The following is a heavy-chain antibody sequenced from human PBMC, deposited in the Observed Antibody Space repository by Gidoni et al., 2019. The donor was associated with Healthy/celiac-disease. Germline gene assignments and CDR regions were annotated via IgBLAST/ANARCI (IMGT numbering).Heavy chain of an antibody. CDR1: GYTFTSYY. V-gene: IGHV1-46*01. D-gene: IGHD6-13*01. Sequence: QVQLVQSGAEVKKPGASVKVSCKPSGYTFTSYYMHWVRQAPGQGLEWMGISKPSGGSTSYAQKFQGRVTMTRDTSTSTVYMELSSLRSEDTAVYYCAILSIAAASDYWGQGTLVTVSS. CDR2: SKPSGGST. J-gene: IGHJ4*02. CDR3: AILSIAAASDY.